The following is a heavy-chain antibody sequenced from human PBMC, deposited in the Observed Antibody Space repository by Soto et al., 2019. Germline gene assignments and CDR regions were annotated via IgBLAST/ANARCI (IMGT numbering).Heavy chain of an antibody. Sequence: GGSLRLSCAASGFPFSSYVMHWVRTAPGKGLEWVAVIWYDGSNKYYADSVKGRFTISRDNSKNTLYLQMNSLRAEDTAVYYCARSYYYDSSGYYRSFFQHWGQGTLVTVSS. J-gene: IGHJ1*01. D-gene: IGHD3-22*01. V-gene: IGHV3-33*01. CDR1: GFPFSSYV. CDR3: ARSYYYDSSGYYRSFFQH. CDR2: IWYDGSNK.